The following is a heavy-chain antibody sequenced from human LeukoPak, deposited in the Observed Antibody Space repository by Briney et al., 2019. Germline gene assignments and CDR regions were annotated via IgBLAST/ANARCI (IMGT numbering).Heavy chain of an antibody. Sequence: SETLSLTCTVSGGSISSSSYYWGWIRQPPGKGLEWIGSIHYSGSTNYNPSLKSRVTISVDTSKNQFSLKLSSLTAADTAVYYCARLRRSRLAEFDYWGQGTLVTVSS. D-gene: IGHD3-3*02. CDR3: ARLRRSRLAEFDY. CDR1: GGSISSSSYY. J-gene: IGHJ4*02. CDR2: IHYSGST. V-gene: IGHV4-39*07.